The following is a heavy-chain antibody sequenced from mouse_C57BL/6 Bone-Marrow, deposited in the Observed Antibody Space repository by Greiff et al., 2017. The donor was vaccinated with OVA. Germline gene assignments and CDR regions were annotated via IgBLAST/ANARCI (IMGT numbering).Heavy chain of an antibody. CDR1: GYTFTSYG. J-gene: IGHJ2*01. CDR2: IYPRSGNT. CDR3: ARRYYGNCYFDY. V-gene: IGHV1-81*01. Sequence: VQLQQSGAELARPGASVKLSCKASGYTFTSYGISWVKQRTGQGLEWIGEIYPRSGNTYYNEKFKGKATLTADKSSSTAYMELRSLTSEDSAVYFCARRYYGNCYFDYWGQGTTLTVSA. D-gene: IGHD2-1*01.